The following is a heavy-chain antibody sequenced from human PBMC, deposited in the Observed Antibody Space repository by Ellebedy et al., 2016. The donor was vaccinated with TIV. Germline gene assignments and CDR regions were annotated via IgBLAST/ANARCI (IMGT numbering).Heavy chain of an antibody. D-gene: IGHD5-12*01. Sequence: GGSLRLXCAASRFIFSIFGLHWVRQAPGKGLEWVAIISSDGTNKYYADSVRGRFTISRDNSKNTLYLQMDSLRPEDTAIYYCAKDESGGDLPRPFDHWGQGTLVTVSS. CDR2: ISSDGTNK. CDR1: RFIFSIFG. CDR3: AKDESGGDLPRPFDH. V-gene: IGHV3-30*18. J-gene: IGHJ4*02.